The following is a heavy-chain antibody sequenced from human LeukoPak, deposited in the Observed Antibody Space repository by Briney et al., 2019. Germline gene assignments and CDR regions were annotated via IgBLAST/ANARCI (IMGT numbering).Heavy chain of an antibody. J-gene: IGHJ6*02. V-gene: IGHV3-30-3*01. CDR3: AREDARNGYSYGYYYYGMDV. D-gene: IGHD5-18*01. CDR1: GFTFSSYA. CDR2: ISYDGSNK. Sequence: GGSLRLSCAASGFTFSSYAMHWVRQAPGKGLEWVAVISYDGSNKYYADSVKGRFTISRDNSKNTLYLQMNSLRAEDTAVYYCAREDARNGYSYGYYYYGMDVWGQGTTVTVSS.